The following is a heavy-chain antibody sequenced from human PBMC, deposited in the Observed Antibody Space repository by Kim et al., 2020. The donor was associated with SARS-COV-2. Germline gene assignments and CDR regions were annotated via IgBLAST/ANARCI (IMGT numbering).Heavy chain of an antibody. D-gene: IGHD2-2*02. CDR1: GGSISSSSYY. CDR2: IYYSGST. V-gene: IGHV4-39*01. Sequence: SETLSLTCTVSGGSISSSSYYWGWIRQPPGQGLEWIGSIYYSGSTYYNPSLKSRVTISVDTSKNQFSLKLSSVTAADTAVYYCARRPVGYCSSTSCYNNWFVPWGQGTLVTVSS. CDR3: ARRPVGYCSSTSCYNNWFVP. J-gene: IGHJ5*02.